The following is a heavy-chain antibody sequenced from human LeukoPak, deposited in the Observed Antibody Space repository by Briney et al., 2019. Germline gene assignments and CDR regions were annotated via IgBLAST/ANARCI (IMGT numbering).Heavy chain of an antibody. CDR1: GFTVSSYA. CDR2: LGIAGDT. D-gene: IGHD1-26*01. CDR3: ARQMQSHGNFDS. Sequence: GGSLRLSCAASGFTVSSYAMHWVRQPIGKGLEWVSALGIAGDTFYPGSVKGRFTISRENARNSLYLQMNSLRAEDTAMYYSARQMQSHGNFDSWGQGTLVTVSS. V-gene: IGHV3-13*01. J-gene: IGHJ4*02.